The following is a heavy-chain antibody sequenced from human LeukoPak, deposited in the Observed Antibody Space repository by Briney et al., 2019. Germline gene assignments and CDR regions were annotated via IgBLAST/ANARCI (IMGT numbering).Heavy chain of an antibody. V-gene: IGHV3-53*01. D-gene: IGHD4-17*01. CDR2: VYADGAT. CDR1: GFIVNTNY. CDR3: ARGGGYYGIDY. Sequence: GGSLRLSCAASGFIVNTNYMNWVRQAPGKRLEWVSVVYADGATYYADSVKGRFTVSRDNSKNTLYLQMNGLRAEDTAVYFCARGGGYYGIDYWGQGTLVTVSS. J-gene: IGHJ4*02.